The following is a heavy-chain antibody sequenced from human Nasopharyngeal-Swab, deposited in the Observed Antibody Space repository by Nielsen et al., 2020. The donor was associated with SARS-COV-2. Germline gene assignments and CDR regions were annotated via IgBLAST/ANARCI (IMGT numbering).Heavy chain of an antibody. J-gene: IGHJ4*02. CDR3: ARDSAAAGTVFDY. CDR1: GFTFSSYA. V-gene: IGHV3-21*05. CDR2: ISSSSSYT. D-gene: IGHD6-13*01. Sequence: GESLKISCAASGFTFSSYAFHWIRQAPGKGLEWVSYISSSSSYTNYADSVKGRFTISRDNAKNSLYLQMNSLRAEDTAVYYCARDSAAAGTVFDYWGQGTLVTVSS.